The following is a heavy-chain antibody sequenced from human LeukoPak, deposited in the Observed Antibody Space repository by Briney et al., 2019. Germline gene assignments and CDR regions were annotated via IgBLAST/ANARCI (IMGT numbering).Heavy chain of an antibody. V-gene: IGHV4-4*02. CDR3: ARVEGLGGRKIDY. Sequence: SETLSLICTVSGGSIRSSNWWSWVRQPPGQGLEWIGEIYHSGSTNYNPSLKSRVTISVDKSKNQFSLKLSSVTAADTAVYYCARVEGLGGRKIDYWGQGTLVTVSS. CDR2: IYHSGST. CDR1: GGSIRSSNW. D-gene: IGHD1-14*01. J-gene: IGHJ4*02.